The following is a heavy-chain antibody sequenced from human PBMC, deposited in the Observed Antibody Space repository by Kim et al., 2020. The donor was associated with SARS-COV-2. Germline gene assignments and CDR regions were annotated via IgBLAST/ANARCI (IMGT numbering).Heavy chain of an antibody. V-gene: IGHV3-15*01. CDR2: IKSKTDGETT. J-gene: IGHJ4*02. CDR3: TTGDSGVH. D-gene: IGHD3-10*01. Sequence: GGSLRLSCAASGFTFTNAWMSWIRQAPGKGLEWVGRIKSKTDGETTDYAAPVKGRFIISRDDSKNTLYLQMNSLKTEDTAVYYCTTGDSGVHWGRGILVTVSS. CDR1: GFTFTNAW.